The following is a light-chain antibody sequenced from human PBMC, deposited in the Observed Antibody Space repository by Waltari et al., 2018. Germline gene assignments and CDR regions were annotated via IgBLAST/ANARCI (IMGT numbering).Light chain of an antibody. Sequence: QSALTQPASVSGSPGQSITISCTGTSSDVGNYNLVSRYQQHPGKAPKLMIYEVSQRPPGVSNRFSGSKSGNTASLTISGLQPEDETDYYCCSYAGHSTYVFGTGTKVTVL. CDR2: EVS. V-gene: IGLV2-23*02. CDR1: SSDVGNYNL. CDR3: CSYAGHSTYV. J-gene: IGLJ1*01.